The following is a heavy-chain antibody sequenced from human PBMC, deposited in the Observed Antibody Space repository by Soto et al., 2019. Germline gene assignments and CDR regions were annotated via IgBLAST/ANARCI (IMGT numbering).Heavy chain of an antibody. D-gene: IGHD7-27*01. CDR3: AKDLGVSVALGILDY. Sequence: GGSLRLSCAASGFTFSSYAMRWVRQAPGKGLEWVSAISGSGGSTYYADSVKGRFTISRDNSKNTLYLQMNSLRAEDTAVYFCAKDLGVSVALGILDYWGQGTLVTVSS. V-gene: IGHV3-23*01. CDR1: GFTFSSYA. CDR2: ISGSGGST. J-gene: IGHJ4*02.